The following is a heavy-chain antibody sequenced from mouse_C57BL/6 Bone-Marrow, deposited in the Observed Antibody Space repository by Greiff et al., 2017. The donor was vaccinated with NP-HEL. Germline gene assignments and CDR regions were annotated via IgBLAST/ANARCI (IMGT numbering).Heavy chain of an antibody. D-gene: IGHD1-1*02. CDR1: GFSFNTYA. CDR3: VRQVADWYFDV. Sequence: DVMLVESGGGLVQPKGSLKLSCAASGFSFNTYAMNWVRQAPGKGLEWVARIRSKSNNYATYYADSVKDRFTISRDDSESMLYLQMNNLKTEDTAMYYCVRQVADWYFDVWGTGTTVTVSS. J-gene: IGHJ1*03. V-gene: IGHV10-1*01. CDR2: IRSKSNNYAT.